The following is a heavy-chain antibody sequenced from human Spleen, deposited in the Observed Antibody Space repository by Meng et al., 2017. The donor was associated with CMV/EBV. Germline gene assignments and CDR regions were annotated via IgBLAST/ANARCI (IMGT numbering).Heavy chain of an antibody. CDR3: ARFSYWGDPFNI. CDR2: IYYSGST. V-gene: IGHV4-59*08. D-gene: IGHD2-21*01. Sequence: SETLSLTCTVSGGSISSYYWSWIRQPPGKGLEWIGYIYYSGSTYYNPSLNSRVTISIDMSKNQFSLNLTSVTAADTAVYYCARFSYWGDPFNIWGQGTMVTVSS. J-gene: IGHJ3*02. CDR1: GGSISSYY.